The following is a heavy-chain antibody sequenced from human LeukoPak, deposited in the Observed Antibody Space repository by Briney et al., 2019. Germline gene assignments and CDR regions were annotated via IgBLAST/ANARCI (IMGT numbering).Heavy chain of an antibody. CDR1: GFTFSSYS. CDR2: ISSSSYI. D-gene: IGHD6-6*01. V-gene: IGHV3-21*01. Sequence: GGSLRRSCAASGFTFSSYSMNWVRQAPGKGLEWVSSISSSSYIYYADSVKGRFTISRDNAKNSLYLQMNSLRAEDTAVYYCAKPKYSSSSRGAFDYWGQGTLVTVSS. J-gene: IGHJ4*02. CDR3: AKPKYSSSSRGAFDY.